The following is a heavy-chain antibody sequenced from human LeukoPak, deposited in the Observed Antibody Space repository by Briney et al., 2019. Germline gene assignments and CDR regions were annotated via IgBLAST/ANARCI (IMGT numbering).Heavy chain of an antibody. CDR3: ARGLTMVRGVIPRDIAPGY. Sequence: ASVKVSCKVSGYTLTELSMHWVRQAPGKGLEWMGGFDPEDGETIYAQKFQGRVTMTEDTSTDTAYMELSSLRSDDTAVYYCARGLTMVRGVIPRDIAPGYWGQGTLVTVSS. J-gene: IGHJ4*02. V-gene: IGHV1-24*01. D-gene: IGHD3-10*01. CDR1: GYTLTELS. CDR2: FDPEDGET.